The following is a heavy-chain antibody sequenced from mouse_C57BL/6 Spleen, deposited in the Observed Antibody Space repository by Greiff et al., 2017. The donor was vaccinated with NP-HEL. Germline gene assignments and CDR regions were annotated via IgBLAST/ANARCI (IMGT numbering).Heavy chain of an antibody. CDR2: IDPETGGT. D-gene: IGHD1-1*01. CDR1: GYTFTDYE. Sequence: QVQLQQSGAELVRPGASVTLSCKASGYTFTDYEMHWVKQTPVHGLEWIGAIDPETGGTAYNQKFKGKAILTADKSSSTAYMELRSLTSEDSAVYYCTRRAYGSSYGYCDVWGTGTTVTVSS. J-gene: IGHJ1*03. V-gene: IGHV1-15*01. CDR3: TRRAYGSSYGYCDV.